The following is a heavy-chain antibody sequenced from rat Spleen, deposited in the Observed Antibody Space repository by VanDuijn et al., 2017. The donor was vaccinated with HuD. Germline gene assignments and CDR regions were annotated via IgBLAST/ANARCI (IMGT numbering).Heavy chain of an antibody. CDR2: ITYDGIST. J-gene: IGHJ4*01. CDR1: GFTFSDYY. CDR3: ARHMANPYYVMDA. V-gene: IGHV5-29*01. D-gene: IGHD3-4*01. Sequence: EVQLVESDGGLVQPGRSLKLSCAASGFTFSDYYMAWVRQAPTKGLEWVATITYDGISTYYRDSVKGRFTISRDNAKSTLYLQMDSLRSEDTATYYCARHMANPYYVMDAWGQGASVTVSS.